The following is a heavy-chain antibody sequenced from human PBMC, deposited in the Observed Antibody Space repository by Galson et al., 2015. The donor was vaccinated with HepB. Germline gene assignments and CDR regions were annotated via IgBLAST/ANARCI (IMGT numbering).Heavy chain of an antibody. D-gene: IGHD3-9*01. CDR2: ISYDGSNK. J-gene: IGHJ6*03. Sequence: SLRLSCAASGFTFSSYGMHWVRQAPGKGLEWVAVISYDGSNKYYAGSVKGRFTISRDNSKNTLYLQMNSLRAEDTAVYYCAKDGTILTGYQGYYYYYMDVWGKGTTVTVSS. V-gene: IGHV3-30*18. CDR3: AKDGTILTGYQGYYYYYMDV. CDR1: GFTFSSYG.